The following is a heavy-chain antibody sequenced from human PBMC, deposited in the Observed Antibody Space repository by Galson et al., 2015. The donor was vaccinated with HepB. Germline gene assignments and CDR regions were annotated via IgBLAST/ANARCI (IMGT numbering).Heavy chain of an antibody. CDR3: ARYNWNYVREYFDY. CDR2: INHSGST. CDR1: GGSFSGYY. J-gene: IGHJ4*02. V-gene: IGHV4-34*01. D-gene: IGHD1-7*01. Sequence: SETLSLTCAVYGGSFSGYYWSWIRQPPGKGLEWIGEINHSGSTNYNPSLKSRVTISVDTSKNQFSLKLSSVTAADTAVYYCARYNWNYVREYFDYWGQGTLVTVSS.